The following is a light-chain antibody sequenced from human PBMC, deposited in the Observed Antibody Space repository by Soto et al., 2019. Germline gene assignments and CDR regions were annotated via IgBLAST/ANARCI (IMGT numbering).Light chain of an antibody. CDR2: DVN. V-gene: IGLV2-14*01. Sequence: QSALTQPASVSGSPGQSITISCAGTSSDVGAYNYVSWYQHHPDKAPKLIIYDVNNRPSGVSKRFSGSKSGNTASLTISGLQAEDDADYYCSSFAGSSTFEVFGTGTKLTVL. CDR3: SSFAGSSTFEV. CDR1: SSDVGAYNY. J-gene: IGLJ1*01.